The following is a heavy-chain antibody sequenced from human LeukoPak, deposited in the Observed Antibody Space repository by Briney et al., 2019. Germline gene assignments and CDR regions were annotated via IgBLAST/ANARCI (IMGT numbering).Heavy chain of an antibody. CDR3: ARVHSSGYYYLNWFAP. J-gene: IGHJ5*02. CDR2: IYYSGST. D-gene: IGHD3-22*01. V-gene: IGHV4-59*01. Sequence: SETLSLTCTVSGGSISSYYWSWIRQPPGKGLEWIGYIYYSGSTNYNPSLKGRVSISVDTSKNQFSLKLSSVTAADTAVYYCARVHSSGYYYLNWFAPWGQGTLVTVSS. CDR1: GGSISSYY.